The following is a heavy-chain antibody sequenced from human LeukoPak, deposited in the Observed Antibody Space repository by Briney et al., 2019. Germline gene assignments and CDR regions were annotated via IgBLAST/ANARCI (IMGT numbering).Heavy chain of an antibody. V-gene: IGHV4-4*02. CDR2: IFHSGTT. J-gene: IGHJ2*01. CDR3: ARDRMAAAGLDHFDL. CDR1: GDSISSSNW. Sequence: PSETLSLTCAVSGDSISSSNWWSWVRQSPGKGLEWIGEIFHSGTTRYKASLESRVTMLLDKSKNQFSLRLNSVTAADTAVYYCARDRMAAAGLDHFDLWGRGTLVTVSS. D-gene: IGHD6-13*01.